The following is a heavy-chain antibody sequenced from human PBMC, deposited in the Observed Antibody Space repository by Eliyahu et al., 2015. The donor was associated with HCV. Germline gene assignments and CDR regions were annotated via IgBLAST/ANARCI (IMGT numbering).Heavy chain of an antibody. Sequence: EVQLVESGGGLVQPGGSLRVSCAASGFSVSSYFMSWVRQAPGKGLEWVAVIDSGGRIDYTDSVKGRFTISRDTSQNTLYLQMISLRAEDTAVYYCSRDVSSTWGQGTMVTVSS. V-gene: IGHV3-66*02. CDR3: SRDVSST. D-gene: IGHD3-10*02. CDR1: GFSVSSYF. J-gene: IGHJ3*01. CDR2: IDSGGRI.